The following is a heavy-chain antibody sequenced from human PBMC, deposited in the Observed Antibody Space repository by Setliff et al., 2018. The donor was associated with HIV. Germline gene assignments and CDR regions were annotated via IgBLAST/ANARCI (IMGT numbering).Heavy chain of an antibody. CDR2: IAYSGST. CDR1: GDSIKSSTYH. V-gene: IGHV4-39*01. Sequence: SETLSLTCNVSGDSIKSSTYHWGWIRQSSGKGLEWIGSIAYSGSTSYNPSLSSRLTISVDTSKSHVSLRLSSVTAADTGVYYCARHRDPPGTRWIFYYYYMDLWGEGTTVTVSS. CDR3: ARHRDPPGTRWIFYYYYMDL. J-gene: IGHJ6*03. D-gene: IGHD5-12*01.